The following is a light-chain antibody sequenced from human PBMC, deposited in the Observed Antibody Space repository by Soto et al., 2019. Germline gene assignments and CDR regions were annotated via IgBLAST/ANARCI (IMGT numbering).Light chain of an antibody. V-gene: IGKV1-9*01. Sequence: DIQLTQSPSFLSASVGDRVTITCRASQDISSYLGWYQQKPGEAPKLLIYGASTLQSGVPSRFSGSGSGTEFTLAISSLQPEDFASYYGQQLNSYLCTFGQGTRLEIK. CDR1: QDISSY. J-gene: IGKJ5*01. CDR2: GAS. CDR3: QQLNSYLCT.